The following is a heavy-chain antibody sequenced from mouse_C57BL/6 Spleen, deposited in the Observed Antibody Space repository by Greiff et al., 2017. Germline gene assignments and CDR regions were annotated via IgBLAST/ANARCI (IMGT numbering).Heavy chain of an antibody. D-gene: IGHD2-1*01. V-gene: IGHV1-53*01. CDR1: GYTFTSYW. J-gene: IGHJ4*01. CDR3: ARSTIYDGNYYAMDY. Sequence: QVQLQQPGTELVKPGASVKLSCKASGYTFTSYWMHWVKQRPGQGLEWIGNINPSNGGTNYNEKFKSKATLTVDKSSSTAYMQLSSLTSEDSAVYYCARSTIYDGNYYAMDYWGQGTSVTVSS. CDR2: INPSNGGT.